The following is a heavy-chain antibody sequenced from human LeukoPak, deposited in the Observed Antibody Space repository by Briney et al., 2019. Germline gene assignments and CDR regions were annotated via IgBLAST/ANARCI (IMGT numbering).Heavy chain of an antibody. CDR2: INHSGST. CDR1: GGSFSGYY. D-gene: IGHD2-2*02. V-gene: IGHV4-34*01. J-gene: IGHJ5*02. Sequence: SETLSLTCAVSGGSFSGYYWTWIRQPPGKGLEWIGEINHSGSTNYNPSLKSRVTISVDTSKNQFSLKLSSVTAADTAVYYCARGLYCSSTSCYRPKSLPWGQGTLVTVSS. CDR3: ARGLYCSSTSCYRPKSLP.